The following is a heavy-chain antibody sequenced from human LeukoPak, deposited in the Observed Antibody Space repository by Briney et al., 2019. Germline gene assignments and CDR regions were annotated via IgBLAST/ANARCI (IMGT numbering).Heavy chain of an antibody. CDR3: AEDTSRIKWGFLKF. D-gene: IGHD7-27*01. Sequence: GGSLRLSCAASRFTLRSYPMHWVRQVPGKGLEWLVVISTDGHDNHYADSVKGRFTISRDNSKNMVYLQMNRLRADFTAEYFCAEDTSRIKWGFLKFWGQGVLVTVSS. CDR2: ISTDGHDN. CDR1: RFTLRSYP. J-gene: IGHJ4*02. V-gene: IGHV3-30*04.